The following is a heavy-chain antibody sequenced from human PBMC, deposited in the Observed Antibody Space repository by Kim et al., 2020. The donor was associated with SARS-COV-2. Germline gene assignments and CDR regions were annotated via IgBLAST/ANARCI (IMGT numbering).Heavy chain of an antibody. Sequence: ASVKVSCKASGYTFTSYAMHWVRQAPGQRLEWMGWINAGNGNTKYSQKFQGRVTITRDTSASTAYMELSSLRSEDTAVYYCARAHVDYGRWFDPWGQGTLVTVSS. CDR3: ARAHVDYGRWFDP. CDR1: GYTFTSYA. D-gene: IGHD4-17*01. V-gene: IGHV1-3*01. CDR2: INAGNGNT. J-gene: IGHJ5*02.